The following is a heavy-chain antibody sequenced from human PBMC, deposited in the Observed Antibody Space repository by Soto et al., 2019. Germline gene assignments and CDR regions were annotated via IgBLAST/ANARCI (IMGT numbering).Heavy chain of an antibody. CDR1: GFTFTNYA. Sequence: QVQLVESGGGVVQPGRSLRLSCAASGFTFTNYAMHWVRQAPGKGLEWVALIWYDGSHKCYADSVKGRFTIFRDNSKNTLYLQMNTLRAEDTAVYYCTSELGGSTEFDYWGQGTLVTVSS. J-gene: IGHJ4*02. CDR2: IWYDGSHK. D-gene: IGHD2-2*01. CDR3: TSELGGSTEFDY. V-gene: IGHV3-33*01.